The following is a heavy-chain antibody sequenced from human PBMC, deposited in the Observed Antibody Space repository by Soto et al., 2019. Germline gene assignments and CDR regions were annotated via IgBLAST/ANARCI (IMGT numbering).Heavy chain of an antibody. CDR2: ISWDSGTL. Sequence: PGGSLRLSCAASGFTFDDYAMHWVRQVPGKGLEWISGISWDSGTLGYADSVKSRFIISRDDAKKSLFLQMNSLRAEDTAVYYCAKLGSLGHPYYYGMDVWGPGTTVTVSS. CDR3: AKLGSLGHPYYYGMDV. J-gene: IGHJ6*02. CDR1: GFTFDDYA. V-gene: IGHV3-9*01. D-gene: IGHD3-16*01.